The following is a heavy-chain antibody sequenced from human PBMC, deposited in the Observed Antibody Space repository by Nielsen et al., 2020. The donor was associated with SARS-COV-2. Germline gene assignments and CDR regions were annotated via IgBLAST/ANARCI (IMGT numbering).Heavy chain of an antibody. D-gene: IGHD2-21*02. CDR2: ISYDGSNK. Sequence: GESLKISCAASGFTFSSYAMHWVRQAPGKGLEWVAVISYDGSNKYYADSVKGRFTISRDNSKNTLYLQMNSLRAEDTAVYYCAKDRVTRGSYDAFDIWGQGTMVTVSS. CDR3: AKDRVTRGSYDAFDI. J-gene: IGHJ3*02. V-gene: IGHV3-30*04. CDR1: GFTFSSYA.